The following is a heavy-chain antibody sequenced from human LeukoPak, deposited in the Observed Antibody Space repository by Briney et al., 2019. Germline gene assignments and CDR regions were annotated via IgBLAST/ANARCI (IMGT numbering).Heavy chain of an antibody. J-gene: IGHJ4*02. D-gene: IGHD3-3*01. Sequence: PSETLSLTCTVSGDSITSYYWSWIRQPPGKGLEWIGYIYYSGSTNYNPSLKSRVTISVDTSKNQFSLKLSSVTAADTAVYYCARAGYDFWSGYFDYWGQGTLVTVSS. CDR1: GDSITSYY. CDR3: ARAGYDFWSGYFDY. CDR2: IYYSGST. V-gene: IGHV4-59*01.